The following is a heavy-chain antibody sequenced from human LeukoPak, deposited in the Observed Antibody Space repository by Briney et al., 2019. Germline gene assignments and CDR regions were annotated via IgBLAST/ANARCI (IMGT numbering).Heavy chain of an antibody. CDR1: GFTFSSYA. Sequence: GGSLRLSCAASGFTFSSYAMSWVRQAPGKGLEWVSTISGSGGSTYYADSVKGRFTISRDNSKNTLYLQMNSLRGEDTAVYYCAKALYDSSGVLDYWGQGTLVTVSS. CDR2: ISGSGGST. V-gene: IGHV3-23*01. J-gene: IGHJ4*02. D-gene: IGHD3-22*01. CDR3: AKALYDSSGVLDY.